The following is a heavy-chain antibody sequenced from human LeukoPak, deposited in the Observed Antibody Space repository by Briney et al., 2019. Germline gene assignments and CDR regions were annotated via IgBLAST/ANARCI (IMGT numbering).Heavy chain of an antibody. V-gene: IGHV6-1*01. J-gene: IGHJ4*02. CDR3: ARGGLELDY. CDR2: TYYKSKWYN. D-gene: IGHD1-1*01. Sequence: SQTLSLTCAISGDSVSSNSAAWNWIRQSPSRGLEWLGRTYYKSKWYNDYAPSVKSRVTINPDTSKNQCSLQLNAVTPEDTAVYFCARGGLELDYWGQGTLVTVSS. CDR1: GDSVSSNSAA.